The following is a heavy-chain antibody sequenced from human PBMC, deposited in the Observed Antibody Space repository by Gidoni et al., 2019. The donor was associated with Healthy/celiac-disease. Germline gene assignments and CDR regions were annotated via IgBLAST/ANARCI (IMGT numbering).Heavy chain of an antibody. V-gene: IGHV3-33*01. CDR1: GFTFSSYG. J-gene: IGHJ4*02. CDR2: IWYDGSNK. CDR3: ARGRGYSGYDWGDY. D-gene: IGHD5-12*01. Sequence: QVQLVESGGGVVQPGRSLRLSCAASGFTFSSYGMHWVRQAPGKGLEWVAVIWYDGSNKYYADSVKGRFTISRDNSKNTLYLQMNSLRAEDTAVYYCARGRGYSGYDWGDYWGQGTLVTVSS.